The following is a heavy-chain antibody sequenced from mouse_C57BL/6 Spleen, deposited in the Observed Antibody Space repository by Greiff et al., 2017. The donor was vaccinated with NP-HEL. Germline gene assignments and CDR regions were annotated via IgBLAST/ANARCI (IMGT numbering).Heavy chain of an antibody. CDR1: GYTFTSYW. CDR2: IYPGSGST. CDR3: ARGGYDGYYRYFDV. V-gene: IGHV1-55*01. J-gene: IGHJ1*03. Sequence: QVQLKQPGAELVKPGASVKMSCKASGYTFTSYWITWVKQRPGQGLEWIRDIYPGSGSTNYNEKFKSKATLTVDTSSSTAYMQLSSLTSEDSAVYYCARGGYDGYYRYFDVWGTGTTVTVSS. D-gene: IGHD2-3*01.